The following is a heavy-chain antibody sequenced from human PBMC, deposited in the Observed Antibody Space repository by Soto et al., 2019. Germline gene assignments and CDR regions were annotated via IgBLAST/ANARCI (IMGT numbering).Heavy chain of an antibody. CDR3: ARDLAVITFGGVIVIPRLDY. J-gene: IGHJ4*02. CDR2: ISAYNGNT. Sequence: GASVKVSCKASGYTFTSYGISWVRQAPGQGLEWMGWISAYNGNTNYAQKLQGRVTMTTDTSTSTAYMELRSLRSDDTAVYYCARDLAVITFGGVIVIPRLDYWGQGTLVTVSS. D-gene: IGHD3-16*02. CDR1: GYTFTSYG. V-gene: IGHV1-18*01.